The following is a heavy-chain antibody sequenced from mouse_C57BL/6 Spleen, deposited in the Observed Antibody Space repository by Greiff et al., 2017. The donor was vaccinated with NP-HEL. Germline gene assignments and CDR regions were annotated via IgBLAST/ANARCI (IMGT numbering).Heavy chain of an antibody. CDR3: LYDYDGGFAY. V-gene: IGHV1-59*01. J-gene: IGHJ3*01. CDR2: IDPSDSYT. D-gene: IGHD2-4*01. Sequence: VQLQQPGAELVRPGTSVKLSCKASGYTFTSYWMHWVKQRPGQGLEWIGVIDPSDSYTNYNQKFKGKATLTVDTSSSTAYMQLSSLTSEDSAVYYCLYDYDGGFAYWGQGTLVTVSA. CDR1: GYTFTSYW.